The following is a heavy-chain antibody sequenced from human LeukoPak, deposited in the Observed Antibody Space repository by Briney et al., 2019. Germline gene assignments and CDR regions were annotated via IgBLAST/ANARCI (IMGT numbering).Heavy chain of an antibody. Sequence: SETLSLTCTVSGGSISSGGYYWSWIHQHPGKGLEWIVYIYYSGSTYYNPSLKSRVTISVDTSKNQFSLKLSSVTAADTAVYYCARDLFLGDGYIDAFDIWGQGTMVTVSS. CDR3: ARDLFLGDGYIDAFDI. J-gene: IGHJ3*02. V-gene: IGHV4-31*03. CDR2: IYYSGST. D-gene: IGHD5-12*01. CDR1: GGSISSGGYY.